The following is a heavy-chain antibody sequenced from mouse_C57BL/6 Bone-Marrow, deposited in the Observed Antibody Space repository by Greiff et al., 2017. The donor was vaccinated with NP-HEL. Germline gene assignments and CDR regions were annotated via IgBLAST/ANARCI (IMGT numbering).Heavy chain of an antibody. V-gene: IGHV1-54*01. CDR3: ARSYYGWYFDV. J-gene: IGHJ1*03. Sequence: QVQLQQSGAELVRPGTSVKVSCKASGYAFTNYLIEWVKQRPGQGLEWIGVINPGSGGTNYNEKFKGKATLTADKSSSTAYMQLSSLTSEDSAVYFCARSYYGWYFDVWGTGTTVTVSS. CDR2: INPGSGGT. D-gene: IGHD1-1*01. CDR1: GYAFTNYL.